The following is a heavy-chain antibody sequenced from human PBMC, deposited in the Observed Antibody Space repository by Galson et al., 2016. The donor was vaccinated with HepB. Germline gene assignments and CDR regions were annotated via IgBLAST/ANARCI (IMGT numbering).Heavy chain of an antibody. D-gene: IGHD5-24*01. Sequence: TLSLTCSVSGDSINSGGYYWTWIRQLPGRGLEWIGSIYYTGTTLYNPSLKSRVSISLDSSKNLFSLQVASVSAADTAVYFCARDRWGFDWYFELWGRGTLVTVSS. CDR1: GDSINSGGYY. J-gene: IGHJ2*01. CDR2: IYYTGTT. CDR3: ARDRWGFDWYFEL. V-gene: IGHV4-31*03.